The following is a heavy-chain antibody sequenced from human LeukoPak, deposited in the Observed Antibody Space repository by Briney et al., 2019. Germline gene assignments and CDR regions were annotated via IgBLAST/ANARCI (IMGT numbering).Heavy chain of an antibody. V-gene: IGHV1-18*01. CDR3: ARETLRSLEWLPRSWFDP. Sequence: ASVKVSCKASGYTLTSYGISWVRQAPGQGLEWMGWISAYNGNTNYAQKLQGRVTMTTDTSTSTAYMELRSLRSDDTAVYYCARETLRSLEWLPRSWFDPWGQGTLVTVSS. D-gene: IGHD3-3*01. J-gene: IGHJ5*02. CDR2: ISAYNGNT. CDR1: GYTLTSYG.